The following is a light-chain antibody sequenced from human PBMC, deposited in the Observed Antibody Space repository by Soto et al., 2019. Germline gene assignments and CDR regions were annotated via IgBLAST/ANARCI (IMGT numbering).Light chain of an antibody. V-gene: IGKV3-15*01. Sequence: EIVMTQSPAILSVSPGGRATLSCRASQSVSSNLAWYQQKPGQAPRLLIYDASTRATGIPARFSGSGSGTEFTLTISSLQSEDFAVYYCQQYYDWPITFGQGTRLEIK. CDR3: QQYYDWPIT. CDR2: DAS. CDR1: QSVSSN. J-gene: IGKJ5*01.